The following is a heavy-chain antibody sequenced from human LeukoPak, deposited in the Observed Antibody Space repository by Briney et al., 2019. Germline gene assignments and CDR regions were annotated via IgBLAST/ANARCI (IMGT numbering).Heavy chain of an antibody. V-gene: IGHV3-48*03. J-gene: IGHJ4*02. CDR3: ARGSYTGFDLYFDY. CDR2: ISSNSRTI. Sequence: GGSLRLSCATSGFSSSTQEMTWVRQAPGEGLEWVSYISSNSRTIYYADSVKGRFTISRDNTRNSVFLQLNSLRVEDTGFYYCARGSYTGFDLYFDYWGQGTLVTVSS. D-gene: IGHD5-12*01. CDR1: GFSSSTQE.